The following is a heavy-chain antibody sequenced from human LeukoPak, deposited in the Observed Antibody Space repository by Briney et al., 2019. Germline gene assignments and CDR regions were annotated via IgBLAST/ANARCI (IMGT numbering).Heavy chain of an antibody. CDR1: GFPFSNYN. D-gene: IGHD1-26*01. CDR3: ARDPYSGNYGNYYYYYMDV. J-gene: IGHJ6*03. V-gene: IGHV3-21*01. Sequence: GGSLRLSCAASGFPFSNYNMNWVRQAPGKAMEWVSSNTSSGTYNFYADSVRGRFTISRDNAKNSLYLQMDSLGPEDTAVYYCARDPYSGNYGNYYYYYMDVWGKGTTVTISS. CDR2: NTSSGTYN.